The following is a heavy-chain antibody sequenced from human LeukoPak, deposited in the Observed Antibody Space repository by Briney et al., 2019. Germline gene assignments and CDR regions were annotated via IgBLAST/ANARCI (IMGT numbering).Heavy chain of an antibody. J-gene: IGHJ4*02. Sequence: GGSLRLSCAVSGFTFSSYGMHWVRQTPGKGLEWVAVIAYDGSSKFYRDSVKGRFTISRDNSQNTLYLQMNTLRAGDTAVYYCTRAASTTVTIDHWGQGTLVTVSS. CDR3: TRAASTTVTIDH. D-gene: IGHD4-17*01. V-gene: IGHV3-30*03. CDR1: GFTFSSYG. CDR2: IAYDGSSK.